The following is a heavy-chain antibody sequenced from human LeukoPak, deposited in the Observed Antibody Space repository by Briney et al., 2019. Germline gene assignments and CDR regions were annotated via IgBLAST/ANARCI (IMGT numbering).Heavy chain of an antibody. CDR3: ARDLWFGGE. J-gene: IGHJ4*02. D-gene: IGHD3-10*01. Sequence: PSETLSLTCAVYGGSFSGYYWSWIRQPPGKGLEWIGEINHSGSTNYNPSLKSRVTISVDTSKNQFSLKRSSVTAADTAVYYCARDLWFGGEGGQGTLVTVSS. V-gene: IGHV4-34*01. CDR2: INHSGST. CDR1: GGSFSGYY.